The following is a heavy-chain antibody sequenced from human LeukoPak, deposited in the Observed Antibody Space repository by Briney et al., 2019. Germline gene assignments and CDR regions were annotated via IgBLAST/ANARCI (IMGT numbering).Heavy chain of an antibody. Sequence: PSETLSLTCAVYGGSFSGYYWSWIRQPPGQGLEWIGEINHSGSTNYNPSLKSRVTISIDTSKNQFSLKLSSVTAADTAVYYCARQATDFWSGYYYNWFDPWGQGTLVTVSS. J-gene: IGHJ5*02. CDR1: GGSFSGYY. CDR2: INHSGST. V-gene: IGHV4-34*01. CDR3: ARQATDFWSGYYYNWFDP. D-gene: IGHD3-3*01.